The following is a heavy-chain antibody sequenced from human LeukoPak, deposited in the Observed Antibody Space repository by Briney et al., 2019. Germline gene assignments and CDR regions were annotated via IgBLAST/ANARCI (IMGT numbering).Heavy chain of an antibody. CDR2: IYYSGST. J-gene: IGHJ6*02. V-gene: IGHV4-59*01. D-gene: IGHD4-17*01. Sequence: SETLSLTCTVSGGSISSYYWSWIRQPPGKGLEWIGYIYYSGSTNYNPSLKSRVTISVDTSKNQFSLKLSSVTAADTAVYYCAIGQYGDYVKGPYCYGMDVWGQGTTVTVSS. CDR1: GGSISSYY. CDR3: AIGQYGDYVKGPYCYGMDV.